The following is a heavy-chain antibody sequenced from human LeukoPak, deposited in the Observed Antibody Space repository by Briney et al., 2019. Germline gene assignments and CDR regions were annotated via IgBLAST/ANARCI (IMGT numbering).Heavy chain of an antibody. V-gene: IGHV3-64*04. D-gene: IGHD2-15*01. CDR3: ARGGASELYYFDY. Sequence: GGSLRLSCSASGFTFSSYAMHWVRQAPGKGLEYVSVISSTGGTTYYADSVKGRFTISRDNSKNTLYLQMNSLRAEDTAIYYCARGGASELYYFDYWGQGTLVTVSS. CDR2: ISSTGGTT. J-gene: IGHJ4*02. CDR1: GFTFSSYA.